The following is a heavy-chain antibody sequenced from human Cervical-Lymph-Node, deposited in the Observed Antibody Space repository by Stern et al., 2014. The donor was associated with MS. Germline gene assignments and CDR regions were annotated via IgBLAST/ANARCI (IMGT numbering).Heavy chain of an antibody. Sequence: QVQLVQSGAEVKKPGASVKVSCKASGYFFTSYGISWVRQAPGQGLEWMGWISADNGDTNYAQNVQGRVTMTTDTSKNTAYMELSSLRSDDTALYYCARDSLIRTFGVEEGMDVWGQGTTVTVSS. CDR2: ISADNGDT. V-gene: IGHV1-18*01. CDR1: GYFFTSYG. J-gene: IGHJ6*02. CDR3: ARDSLIRTFGVEEGMDV. D-gene: IGHD3-3*01.